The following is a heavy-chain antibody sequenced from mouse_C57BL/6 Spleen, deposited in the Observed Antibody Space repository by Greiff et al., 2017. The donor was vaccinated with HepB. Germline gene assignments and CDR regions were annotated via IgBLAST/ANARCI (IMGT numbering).Heavy chain of an antibody. Sequence: EVKVEESGGGLVQPGGSMKLSCVASGFTFSNYWMNWVRQSPEKGLEWVAQIRLKSDNYATHYAVSVKGRFTISRDDSKISVYLQMNNLRAEDTGIYYWTYSNRFAYWGQGTLVTVSA. V-gene: IGHV6-3*01. CDR1: GFTFSNYW. CDR3: TYSNRFAY. J-gene: IGHJ3*01. CDR2: IRLKSDNYAT. D-gene: IGHD2-5*01.